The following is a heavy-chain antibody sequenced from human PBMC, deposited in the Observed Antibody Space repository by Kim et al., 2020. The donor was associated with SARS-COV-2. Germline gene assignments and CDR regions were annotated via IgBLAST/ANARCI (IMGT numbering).Heavy chain of an antibody. CDR3: ARDSSSFRWFE. V-gene: IGHV4-31*03. CDR1: GGSISSGKFY. CDR2: IYYSGST. Sequence: SETLSLTCTVSGGSISSGKFYWSWIRQHPGKGLEWIGYIYYSGSTNYNPSLKSRVIISRDTSKNQFFLTLTSVTAADTAVYYCARDSSSFRWFEWGQGTLVTVSS. J-gene: IGHJ4*02. D-gene: IGHD6-13*01.